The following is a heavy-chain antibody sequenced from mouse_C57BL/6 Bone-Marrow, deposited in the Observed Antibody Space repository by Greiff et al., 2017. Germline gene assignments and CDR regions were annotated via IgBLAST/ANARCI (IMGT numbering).Heavy chain of an antibody. CDR1: GYTFTDYN. CDR3: ARDDGYYPYAMDY. CDR2: INPNNGGT. Sequence: EVQLKQSGPELVKPGAPVKMSCKASGYTFTDYNMHWVKQSHGKSLEWIGYINPNNGGTSYNQKFKGKATLTVNKSSSTAYMELRSLTSEDSAVYYCARDDGYYPYAMDYWGQGTSVTVSS. D-gene: IGHD2-3*01. V-gene: IGHV1-22*01. J-gene: IGHJ4*01.